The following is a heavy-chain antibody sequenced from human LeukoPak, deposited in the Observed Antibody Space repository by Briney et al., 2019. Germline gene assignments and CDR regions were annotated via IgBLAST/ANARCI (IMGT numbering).Heavy chain of an antibody. CDR3: ARGASSSWYSLWKF. CDR2: VYHSGGT. CDR1: AASIRSYY. J-gene: IGHJ4*02. D-gene: IGHD6-13*01. Sequence: SETLSLTRILPAASIRSYYWSSIRQPPRESLEWIGYVYHSGGTNYNPSLKSRATISIDTSKNEVSLKLRSVTAADTAVYYCARGASSSWYSLWKFWGQGTLVTVSS. V-gene: IGHV4-59*01.